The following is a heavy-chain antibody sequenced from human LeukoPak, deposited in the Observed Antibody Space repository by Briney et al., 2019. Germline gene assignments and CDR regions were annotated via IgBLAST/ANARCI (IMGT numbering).Heavy chain of an antibody. CDR3: ARAIMITFGGVIAYYFDY. D-gene: IGHD3-16*02. Sequence: PSETLSLTCTVSGGSISSGSYYWSWIRQPAGKGLEWIGRIYTSGSTNYNPSLKSRVTISVDTSKNQFSLKLSSVTAADTAVYYCARAIMITFGGVIAYYFDYWGQGTLVTVSS. CDR2: IYTSGST. J-gene: IGHJ4*02. V-gene: IGHV4-61*02. CDR1: GGSISSGSYY.